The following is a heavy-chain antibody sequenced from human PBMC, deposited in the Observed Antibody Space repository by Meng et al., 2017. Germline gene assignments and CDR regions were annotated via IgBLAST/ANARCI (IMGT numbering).Heavy chain of an antibody. CDR1: GSTFTSYA. V-gene: IGHV1-3*01. J-gene: IGHJ4*02. Sequence: VPHVQSGAEVKEAGASVKVSCKASGSTFTSYAMHWVRQAPGQRLEWMGWINAGNGNTKYSQKFQGRVTITRDTSASTAYMELSSLRSEDTAVYYCARDVRESSGWFGGFDYWGQGTLVTVSS. CDR2: INAGNGNT. D-gene: IGHD6-19*01. CDR3: ARDVRESSGWFGGFDY.